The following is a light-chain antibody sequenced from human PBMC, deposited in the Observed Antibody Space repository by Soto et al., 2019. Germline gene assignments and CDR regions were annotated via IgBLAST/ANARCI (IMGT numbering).Light chain of an antibody. J-gene: IGLJ2*01. CDR2: EGS. CDR3: CSYASSSTAI. V-gene: IGLV2-23*01. Sequence: LTQPASVSWSPGQSITIACTGTSSDVGSDNLVSWYQQHPGKAPKLMIYEGSKRPSGVSNRFSGSKSGNTASLTISGLQAEDEADYYCCSYASSSTAIFGGGTKVTVL. CDR1: SSDVGSDNL.